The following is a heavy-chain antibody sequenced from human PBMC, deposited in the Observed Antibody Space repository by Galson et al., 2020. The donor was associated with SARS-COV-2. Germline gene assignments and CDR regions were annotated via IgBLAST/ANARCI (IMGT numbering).Heavy chain of an antibody. CDR1: GYTFTGYY. Sequence: ASVKVSCKASGYTFTGYYMHWVRQAPGQGLEWMGWINPNSGGTNYAQKFQGRVTMTRDTSISTAYMELSRLRSDDTAVYYCARDGSSSWFKGWFDPWGQGTLVTVSS. CDR3: ARDGSSSWFKGWFDP. V-gene: IGHV1-2*02. J-gene: IGHJ5*02. D-gene: IGHD6-13*01. CDR2: INPNSGGT.